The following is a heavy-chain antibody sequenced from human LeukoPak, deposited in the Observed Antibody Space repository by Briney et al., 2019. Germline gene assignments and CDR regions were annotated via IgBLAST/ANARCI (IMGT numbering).Heavy chain of an antibody. Sequence: KASETLSPTCTVSGGSISSSSYYWGWIRQPPGKGLEWIGTVYYSGDTYYNQSLKSRVTISADMSKNQLSLRLSSVTAADTAVYYCARHDEDGYNSFDYWGQGTLVTVSS. V-gene: IGHV4-39*01. D-gene: IGHD5-24*01. CDR2: VYYSGDT. J-gene: IGHJ4*02. CDR1: GGSISSSSYY. CDR3: ARHDEDGYNSFDY.